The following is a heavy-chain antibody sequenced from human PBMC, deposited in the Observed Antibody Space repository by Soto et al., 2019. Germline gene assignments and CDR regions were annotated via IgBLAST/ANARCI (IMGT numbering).Heavy chain of an antibody. Sequence: QVQLVESGGGVVQPGRSLRLSCAASGFTFSSYGMHWVRQAPGKGLEWVALRSYDGSNKYYADSVKGRFTISRDNSKNTLYLQMNSLRAEDTAVYYCAKDQGARYCSGGSCYSGSAFDIWGQGTMVTVSS. J-gene: IGHJ3*02. CDR1: GFTFSSYG. CDR2: RSYDGSNK. CDR3: AKDQGARYCSGGSCYSGSAFDI. V-gene: IGHV3-30*18. D-gene: IGHD2-15*01.